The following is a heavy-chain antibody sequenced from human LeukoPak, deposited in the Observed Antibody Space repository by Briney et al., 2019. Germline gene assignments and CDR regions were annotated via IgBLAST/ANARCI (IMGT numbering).Heavy chain of an antibody. V-gene: IGHV4-30-2*01. D-gene: IGHD3-22*01. Sequence: SQTLSLTCAVSGGSISSGGYSWSWIRQPPGKGLEWIGYIYHSGSASYNPSLKSRVTISVDRSKNQFSLKLISVTAADAAVYYCARSYDSSGYYHAFDIWGQGTMVTVPS. CDR3: ARSYDSSGYYHAFDI. J-gene: IGHJ3*02. CDR1: GGSISSGGYS. CDR2: IYHSGSA.